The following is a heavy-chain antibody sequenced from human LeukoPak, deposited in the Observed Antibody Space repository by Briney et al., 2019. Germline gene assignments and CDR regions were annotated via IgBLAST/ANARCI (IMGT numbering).Heavy chain of an antibody. D-gene: IGHD2-15*01. CDR2: IYTSGST. Sequence: SETLSLTCTVSGGSISSYYWSWIRQPAGKGLEWIGRIYTSGSTNYNPSLKSRVTMSVDTSKNQFSLKLSSVTAAGTAVYYCARSHCSGGSCFSSWFDPWGQGTLVTVSS. J-gene: IGHJ5*02. CDR1: GGSISSYY. CDR3: ARSHCSGGSCFSSWFDP. V-gene: IGHV4-4*07.